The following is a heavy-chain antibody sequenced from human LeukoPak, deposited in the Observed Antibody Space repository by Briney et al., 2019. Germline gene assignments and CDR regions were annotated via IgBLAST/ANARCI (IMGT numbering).Heavy chain of an antibody. D-gene: IGHD3-16*01. CDR1: GFTFSSYA. Sequence: GGSLRLSCAASGFTFSSYAMSWVRQAPGKGLEWVSSISSGSDYIYYADSVKGRLTISRDNAKNSLYLQMNSLRAEDTAIYYCARDPWGTHAYWGQGTLVTVSS. V-gene: IGHV3-21*01. CDR3: ARDPWGTHAY. CDR2: ISSGSDYI. J-gene: IGHJ4*02.